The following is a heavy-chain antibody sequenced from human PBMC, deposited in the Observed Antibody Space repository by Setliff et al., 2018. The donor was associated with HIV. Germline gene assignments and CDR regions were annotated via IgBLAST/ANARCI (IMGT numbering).Heavy chain of an antibody. J-gene: IGHJ2*01. V-gene: IGHV4-34*01. CDR1: RGSFSHYY. Sequence: SETLSLTCAVYRGSFSHYYWTWIRQSPGKGLEWIAEINQERTTFYNPSLKSRVTMSLDTSRNEVSLRLSSVTAADTATYFCASVRFNFDNVRCFDLWGPGTLVTVSS. CDR3: ASVRFNFDNVRCFDL. D-gene: IGHD1-20*01. CDR2: INQERTT.